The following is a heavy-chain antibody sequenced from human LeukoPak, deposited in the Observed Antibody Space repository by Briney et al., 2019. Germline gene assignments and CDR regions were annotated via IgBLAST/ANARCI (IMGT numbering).Heavy chain of an antibody. CDR1: GFTFSSYA. D-gene: IGHD3-3*01. CDR3: AKDGLTIFIYCYHHQDV. J-gene: IGHJ6*03. V-gene: IGHV3-23*01. CDR2: ISGSGGST. Sequence: GGSLRLSCAASGFTFSSYAMSWVRQAPGKGLEWVSAISGSGGSTYYADSVKGRFTISRDNSKNTVYLQMNSLRAEDTAVYYCAKDGLTIFIYCYHHQDVWGKGTTV.